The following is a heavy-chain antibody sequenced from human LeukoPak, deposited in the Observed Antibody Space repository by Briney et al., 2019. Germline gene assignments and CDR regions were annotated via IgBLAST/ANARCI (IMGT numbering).Heavy chain of an antibody. J-gene: IGHJ6*04. V-gene: IGHV3-30*04. CDR2: ISYDGSNK. CDR3: ARVSAYCSSTSCYYYYGMDV. Sequence: GRSLRLSCAASGFTFSSNAMHWVRQAPGKGLERVAVISYDGSNKYYADSVKGRFTISRDNSKNTLYLQMNSLRAEDTAVYYCARVSAYCSSTSCYYYYGMDVWGKGTTVTVSS. D-gene: IGHD2-2*01. CDR1: GFTFSSNA.